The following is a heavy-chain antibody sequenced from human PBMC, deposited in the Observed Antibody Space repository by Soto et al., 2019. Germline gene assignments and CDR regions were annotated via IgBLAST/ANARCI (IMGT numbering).Heavy chain of an antibody. V-gene: IGHV4-34*01. Sequence: SETLSLTCDVHGGSFSGYFWNWIRQSPGKGLEWVGKVNHNGRNNYNPSLKSRVTISLDMSKKQISLKLTSVTAADTAVYYCARGGSSDWQVAFDFWGQGTMVTVSS. CDR3: ARGGSSDWQVAFDF. CDR2: VNHNGRN. D-gene: IGHD6-19*01. J-gene: IGHJ3*01. CDR1: GGSFSGYF.